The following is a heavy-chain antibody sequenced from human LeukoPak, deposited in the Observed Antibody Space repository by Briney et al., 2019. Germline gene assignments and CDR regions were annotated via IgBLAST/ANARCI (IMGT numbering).Heavy chain of an antibody. CDR1: GYTFTKYL. CDR3: ARPLFCAFDNCGYWLDP. Sequence: GASVKVTCKTSGYTFTKYLIHWLRQAPGQGLEWVGTINPNGDATNDAPRLQGRLTLTQDTSTSTVYMELRGLTPDDTAVYYCARPLFCAFDNCGYWLDPWGPGTLVTVSS. V-gene: IGHV1-46*01. CDR2: INPNGDAT. J-gene: IGHJ5*02. D-gene: IGHD1-20*01.